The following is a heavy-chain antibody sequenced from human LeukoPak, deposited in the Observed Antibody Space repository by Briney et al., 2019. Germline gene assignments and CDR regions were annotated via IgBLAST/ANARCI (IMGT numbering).Heavy chain of an antibody. CDR3: ITVERWLLNTSPY. V-gene: IGHV3-23*01. CDR1: GFTFSSYA. J-gene: IGHJ4*02. Sequence: GGSLRLSCAASGFTFSSYAMSWVRQAPGKGLQWVSGISGSGGNTYYADSVKGRFTISRDNSKNTLYLQMNSLKTEDTAVYYCITVERWLLNTSPYWGQGTLVTVSS. CDR2: ISGSGGNT. D-gene: IGHD5-24*01.